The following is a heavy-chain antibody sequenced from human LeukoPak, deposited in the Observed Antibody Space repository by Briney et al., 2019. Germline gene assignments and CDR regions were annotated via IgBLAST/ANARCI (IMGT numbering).Heavy chain of an antibody. CDR1: GFTFSSYA. CDR2: ISGSGGST. V-gene: IGHV3-23*01. D-gene: IGHD6-19*01. CDR3: AKDSTFAVAGYFDY. Sequence: GGSLGLSCAASGFTFSSYAMSWVRQAPGKGLEWVSAISGSGGSTYYADSVKGRFTISRDNSKNSLYLQMNSLRAEDTALYYCAKDSTFAVAGYFDYWGQGTLVTVSS. J-gene: IGHJ4*02.